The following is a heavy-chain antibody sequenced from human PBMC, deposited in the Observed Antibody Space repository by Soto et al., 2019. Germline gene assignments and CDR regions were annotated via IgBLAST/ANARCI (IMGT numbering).Heavy chain of an antibody. CDR2: IYHSGST. CDR1: SGSISSSNW. CDR3: AGCSGGSCYWRYFDY. V-gene: IGHV4-4*02. Sequence: QVQLQESGPGLVKPSGTLSLTCAVSSGSISSSNWWSWVRQPPGKGLEWIGEIYHSGSTNYNPSLKSRVTISVDKSKTQFSLKLSSVTAADTAVYYCAGCSGGSCYWRYFDYWGQGPLVTVSS. J-gene: IGHJ4*02. D-gene: IGHD2-15*01.